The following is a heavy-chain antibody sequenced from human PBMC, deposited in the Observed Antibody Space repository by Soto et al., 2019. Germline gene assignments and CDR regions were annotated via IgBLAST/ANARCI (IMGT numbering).Heavy chain of an antibody. CDR2: IKQDGSEK. V-gene: IGHV3-7*01. CDR1: GFTFSSYW. CDR3: ARSPDYSNSNPTTNYYYYYMDV. D-gene: IGHD4-4*01. Sequence: PGGSLRLSCAASGFTFSSYWMSWVRQAPGKGLEWVANIKQDGSEKYYVDSVKGRFTISRDNAKNSLYLQMNSLRAEDTAVYYCARSPDYSNSNPTTNYYYYYMDVWGKGTTVTVSS. J-gene: IGHJ6*03.